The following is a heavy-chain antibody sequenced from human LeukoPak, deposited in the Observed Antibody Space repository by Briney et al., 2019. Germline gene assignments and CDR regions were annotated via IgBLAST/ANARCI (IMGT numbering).Heavy chain of an antibody. J-gene: IGHJ4*02. CDR1: GGSISSSSYY. CDR3: ASKSPVSSRFDY. V-gene: IGHV4-39*07. D-gene: IGHD2/OR15-2a*01. CDR2: IYYSGST. Sequence: PSETLSLTCTVSGGSISSSSYYWGWIRQPPGKGLEWIGSIYYSGSTYYNPSLKSRVTISVDTSKNQFSLKLSSVTAADTAVYYCASKSPVSSRFDYWGQGTLVTVSS.